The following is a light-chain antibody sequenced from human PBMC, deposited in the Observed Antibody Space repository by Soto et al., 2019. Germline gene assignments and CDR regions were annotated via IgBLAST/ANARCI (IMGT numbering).Light chain of an antibody. CDR1: SGHSSYI. CDR3: ETWDRNTHTV. CDR2: LEGSGSY. V-gene: IGLV4-60*02. Sequence: PVLTQSSSASASLGSSVKLTCTLSSGHSSYIIAWHQQQPGKAPRYLMKLEGSGSYNKGSGVPDRFSGSSSGADRYLTISNLQFEDEADYYCETWDRNTHTVFGGGTKATVL. J-gene: IGLJ3*02.